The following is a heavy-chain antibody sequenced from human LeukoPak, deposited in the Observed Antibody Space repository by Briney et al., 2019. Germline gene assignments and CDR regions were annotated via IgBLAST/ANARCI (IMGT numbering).Heavy chain of an antibody. CDR1: GFTFSSYA. D-gene: IGHD2-2*01. Sequence: PGGSLRLSCAASGFTFSSYAMSWVRQAPGKGLEWVSAISGSGGSTYYADSVKGRFTISRDNAKNSLYLQMNSLRAEDTALYHCARNLGYCSSTSCGKDYWGQGTLVTVSS. V-gene: IGHV3-23*01. CDR3: ARNLGYCSSTSCGKDY. CDR2: ISGSGGST. J-gene: IGHJ4*02.